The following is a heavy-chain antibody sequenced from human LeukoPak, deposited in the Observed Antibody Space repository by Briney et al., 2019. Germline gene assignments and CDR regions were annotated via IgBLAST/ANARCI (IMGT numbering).Heavy chain of an antibody. CDR1: GGSISSGGYY. V-gene: IGHV4-30-2*01. CDR3: ARERLHRFDY. D-gene: IGHD6-25*01. CDR2: IYHSGST. Sequence: SETLSLTCTVSGGSISSGGYYWSWIRRPPGKGLEWIGYIYHSGSTYYNPSLKSRVTISVDRSKNQFSLKLSSVTAADTAVYYCARERLHRFDYWGQGTLVTVSS. J-gene: IGHJ4*02.